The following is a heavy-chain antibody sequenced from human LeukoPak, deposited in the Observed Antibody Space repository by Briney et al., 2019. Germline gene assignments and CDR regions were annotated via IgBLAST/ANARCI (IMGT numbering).Heavy chain of an antibody. CDR3: ARDLGVNRYCGGDCYSFDY. CDR1: GYTFTSYG. J-gene: IGHJ4*02. D-gene: IGHD2-21*02. Sequence: GASVKVSCKASGYTFTSYGISWVRQAPGQGLEWMGWISAYNGNTNYAQKLQGRVTMTTDTSTSTAYMELRSLRSDDTAVYYCARDLGVNRYCGGDCYSFDYWGQGTLVTVSS. V-gene: IGHV1-18*01. CDR2: ISAYNGNT.